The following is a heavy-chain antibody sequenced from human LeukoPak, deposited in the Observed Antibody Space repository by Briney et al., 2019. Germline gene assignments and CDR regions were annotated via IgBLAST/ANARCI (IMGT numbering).Heavy chain of an antibody. CDR2: IKQDGSDK. D-gene: IGHD4-23*01. J-gene: IGHJ4*02. CDR1: GYSFTSYW. Sequence: PGESLKISCKGSGYSFTSYWMSWVRQAPGKGLEWVANIKQDGSDKYYLTSVRGRFTISRDNAKNSLFLQMNSLRVEDTAVYYCARGGGHLDCWGQGTLVTVSS. CDR3: ARGGGHLDC. V-gene: IGHV3-7*03.